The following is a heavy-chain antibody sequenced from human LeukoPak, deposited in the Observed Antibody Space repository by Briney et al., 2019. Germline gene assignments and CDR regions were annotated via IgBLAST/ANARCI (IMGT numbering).Heavy chain of an antibody. Sequence: SETLSLTCTVSGGSISSSSYYWGWIRQPPGKGLEWIGSIYYSGSTYYNPSLKSRVTISVDTSKSQFSLKLSSVTAADTAVYYCASPGYCSSTSCFNFDYWGQGTLVTVSS. CDR1: GGSISSSSYY. J-gene: IGHJ4*02. CDR3: ASPGYCSSTSCFNFDY. V-gene: IGHV4-39*01. D-gene: IGHD2-2*03. CDR2: IYYSGST.